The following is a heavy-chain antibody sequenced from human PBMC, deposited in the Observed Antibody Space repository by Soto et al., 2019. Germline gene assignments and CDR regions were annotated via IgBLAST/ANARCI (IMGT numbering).Heavy chain of an antibody. J-gene: IGHJ6*02. CDR1: GGSISTDY. D-gene: IGHD3-3*01. V-gene: IGHV4-59*01. CDR2: IYHGGSA. CDR3: ARWEWFPRGYGMHV. Sequence: QVQLQESGPGLVKPSETLSLTCTVSGGSISTDYWSWIRQPPGKRLEDIGFIYHGGSANYNPSLDSRVTISPDTSKNERSRGVTSVSAADTAVYYCARWEWFPRGYGMHVWGRGTTVTVS.